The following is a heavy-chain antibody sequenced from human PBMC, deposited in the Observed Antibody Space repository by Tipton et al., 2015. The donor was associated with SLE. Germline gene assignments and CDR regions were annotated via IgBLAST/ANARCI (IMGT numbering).Heavy chain of an antibody. CDR3: AGYCTSTSCYEARGGMDV. V-gene: IGHV4-59*01. CDR1: GGSISDYF. Sequence: TLSLTCSISGGSISDYFWSWIRQAPGKGPEWVGHMSDSGNTNYNPSLKSRVTISVDTSRSQVSLKLSSVTAADTAVYYCAGYCTSTSCYEARGGMDVWGQGTTVTVSS. J-gene: IGHJ6*02. D-gene: IGHD2-2*01. CDR2: MSDSGNT.